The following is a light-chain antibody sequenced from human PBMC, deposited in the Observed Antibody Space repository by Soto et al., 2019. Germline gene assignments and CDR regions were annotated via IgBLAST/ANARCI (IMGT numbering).Light chain of an antibody. CDR2: DAS. CDR1: QSVSSY. J-gene: IGKJ3*01. Sequence: EIVLTQSPATLSLSPGERATLSCRASQSVSSYLAWYQQKPGQAPMLLIYDASNRATGIPARFSGSGSGTYFTLTISSLEPEDFAVYYCQQRSNWPFGPGTKVDIK. V-gene: IGKV3-11*01. CDR3: QQRSNWP.